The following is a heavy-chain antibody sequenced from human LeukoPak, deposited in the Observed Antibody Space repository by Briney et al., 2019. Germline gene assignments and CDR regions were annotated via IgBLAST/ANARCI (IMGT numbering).Heavy chain of an antibody. Sequence: GGTLRLSCAASGFTVSSNDMSWVRQAPGKGLECISVIYSGGSTDYADSVKGRLTISRDNSKNTLYLQMNSLRAEDTAVYYCARVVDHDYGDYYLDYWGQGTLVTVSS. CDR1: GFTVSSND. CDR3: ARVVDHDYGDYYLDY. D-gene: IGHD4-17*01. V-gene: IGHV3-53*01. J-gene: IGHJ4*02. CDR2: IYSGGST.